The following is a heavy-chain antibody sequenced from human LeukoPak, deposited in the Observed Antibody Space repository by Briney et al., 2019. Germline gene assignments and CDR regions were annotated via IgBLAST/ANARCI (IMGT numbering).Heavy chain of an antibody. CDR3: ARRAMEFLDY. D-gene: IGHD5-18*01. V-gene: IGHV3-9*01. Sequence: GGSLRLSCAASGFTFDDYAMHWVRQAPGKGLEWVSGISWNSGSIGYADSVKGRFTISRDNAKNSLYLQMNSLRAEDTAVYYCARRAMEFLDYWGQGTLVTVSS. CDR2: ISWNSGSI. J-gene: IGHJ4*02. CDR1: GFTFDDYA.